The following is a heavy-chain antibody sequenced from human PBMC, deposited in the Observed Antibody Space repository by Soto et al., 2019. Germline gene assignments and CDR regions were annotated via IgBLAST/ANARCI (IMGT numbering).Heavy chain of an antibody. CDR2: ISYDGSNK. CDR3: AKGPSGSYTY. D-gene: IGHD1-26*01. CDR1: GFTFSSYG. V-gene: IGHV3-30*18. Sequence: QVQLVESGGGVVQPGRSLRLSCAASGFTFSSYGMHWVRQAPGKGLEWVAVISYDGSNKYYADSVKGRFTISRDNSKNTLYLQMNSLIAEDTAVYYCAKGPSGSYTYWGQGTLVTVSS. J-gene: IGHJ4*02.